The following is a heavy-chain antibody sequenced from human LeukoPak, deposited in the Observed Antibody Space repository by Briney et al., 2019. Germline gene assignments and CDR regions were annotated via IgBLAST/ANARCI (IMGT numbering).Heavy chain of an antibody. D-gene: IGHD1-26*01. V-gene: IGHV3-9*01. CDR1: GFTFDDYA. Sequence: GGSLRLSCAASGFTFDDYAMHWVRQAPGKGLEWVSGISWNSGSIGYADSVKGRFTISRDNAKNSLYLQMNSLRAEDTAVYYCARYQPTNPDAFDIWGQGTMVTVSS. CDR2: ISWNSGSI. CDR3: ARYQPTNPDAFDI. J-gene: IGHJ3*02.